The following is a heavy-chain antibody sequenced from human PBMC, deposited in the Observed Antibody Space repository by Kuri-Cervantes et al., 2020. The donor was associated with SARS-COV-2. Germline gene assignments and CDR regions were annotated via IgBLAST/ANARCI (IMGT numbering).Heavy chain of an antibody. D-gene: IGHD3-3*01. CDR2: IYPGDSDT. CDR3: ARRRGFWSGYPYYFDY. J-gene: IGHJ4*02. V-gene: IGHV5-51*01. CDR1: GYSFTSYW. Sequence: KVSCKGSGYSFTSYWIGWVRQMPGKGLERMGIIYPGDSDTRYSPSFQGQVTISADKSISTAYLQWSSLKASDTAMYYCARRRGFWSGYPYYFDYWGQGTLVTVSS.